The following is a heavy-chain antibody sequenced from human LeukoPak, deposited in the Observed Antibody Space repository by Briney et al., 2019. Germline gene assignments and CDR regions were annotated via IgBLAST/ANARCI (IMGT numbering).Heavy chain of an antibody. CDR1: GFTFSSYA. J-gene: IGHJ4*02. V-gene: IGHV3-30-3*01. Sequence: GGSLRLSCAASGFTFSSYAMHWVRQAPGKGLEWVSVISYDGSNKYYADSVKGRFTISRDNSKNTLYLQMNSLRAEDTAVYYCARDRYYDSSEGVDYWGQGTLVTVSS. CDR3: ARDRYYDSSEGVDY. CDR2: ISYDGSNK. D-gene: IGHD3-22*01.